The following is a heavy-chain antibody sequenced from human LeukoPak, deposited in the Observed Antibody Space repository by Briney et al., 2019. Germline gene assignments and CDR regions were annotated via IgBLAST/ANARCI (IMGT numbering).Heavy chain of an antibody. CDR1: GGSISSYY. V-gene: IGHV4-4*07. J-gene: IGHJ5*02. CDR3: ARGRRFIRLGISGIDP. D-gene: IGHD2/OR15-2a*01. CDR2: IYTSGST. Sequence: SETLSLTFTVSGGSISSYYWSWIRQPAGKGLEWIGRIYTSGSTNYNPSLKSRVTMSVDTSKNQFSLKLSSVTATDTAVYYCARGRRFIRLGISGIDPWGQGTLVTVSS.